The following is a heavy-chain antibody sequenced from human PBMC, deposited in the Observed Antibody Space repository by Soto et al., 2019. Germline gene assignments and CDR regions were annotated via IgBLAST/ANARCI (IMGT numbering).Heavy chain of an antibody. D-gene: IGHD3-10*01. CDR3: AKDGEPPNLLWFVESWFDP. V-gene: IGHV3-30*18. J-gene: IGHJ5*02. CDR1: GFTFSSYG. Sequence: GGSLRLSCAASGFTFSSYGMHWVRQAPGKGLEWVAVISYDGSNKYYADSVKGRFTISRDNSKNTLYLQMNSLRAEDTAVYYCAKDGEPPNLLWFVESWFDPWGQGTLVTVSS. CDR2: ISYDGSNK.